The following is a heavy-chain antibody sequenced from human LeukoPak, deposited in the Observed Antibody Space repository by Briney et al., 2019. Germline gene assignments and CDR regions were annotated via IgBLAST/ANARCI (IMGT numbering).Heavy chain of an antibody. CDR3: AGFYGAAYFDY. CDR2: IYSGGST. CDR1: GFTVSSNY. J-gene: IGHJ4*02. Sequence: PGGSLRLSCAASGFTVSSNYMSWVRQAPGKGLERVSVIYSGGSTYYADSVKGGFTISRDNSKNTLYLQMNSLRAEDTAVYYCAGFYGAAYFDYWGQGTLVTVSS. D-gene: IGHD4-17*01. V-gene: IGHV3-66*01.